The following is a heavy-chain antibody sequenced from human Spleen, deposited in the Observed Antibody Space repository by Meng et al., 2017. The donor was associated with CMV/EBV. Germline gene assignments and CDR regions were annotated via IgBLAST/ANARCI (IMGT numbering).Heavy chain of an antibody. J-gene: IGHJ4*02. D-gene: IGHD3-16*01. CDR3: TSDRTMRGVTLYYFDY. CDR2: INPNSGGT. Sequence: ASVKVSCKASGYTFSGYYIHSVRQAPGPGLEWMGWINPNSGGTNYAQKFQGRVTMTRDTSISTVNMELSRLTSDDTAVYYCTSDRTMRGVTLYYFDYWGQGTPVTVSS. CDR1: GYTFSGYY. V-gene: IGHV1-2*02.